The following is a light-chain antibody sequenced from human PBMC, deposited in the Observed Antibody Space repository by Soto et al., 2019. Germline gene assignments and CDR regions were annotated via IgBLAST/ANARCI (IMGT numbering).Light chain of an antibody. CDR2: DVS. CDR3: QQRSNWPRT. Sequence: IVLTQSPVTLSLSPGERATFSCRASQNISSYLIWYQQKPGQSPRLLMYDVSNRATGIPARFSGSGSGTDFTLTISSLEPEDLAVYYCQQRSNWPRTFGQGTKVDIK. V-gene: IGKV3-11*01. CDR1: QNISSY. J-gene: IGKJ1*01.